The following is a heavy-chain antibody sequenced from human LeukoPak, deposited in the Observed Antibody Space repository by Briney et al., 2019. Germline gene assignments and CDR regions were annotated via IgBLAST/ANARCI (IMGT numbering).Heavy chain of an antibody. D-gene: IGHD2-15*01. CDR2: IIPIFGTA. CDR1: GGTFSSYA. CDR3: AVGYCSGGSSYSIDY. J-gene: IGHJ4*02. Sequence: SVKVSCKASGGTFSSYAISWVRQAPGQGLEWMGGIIPIFGTANYAQKFQGRVTITADESTSAAYMELSSLRSEDTAVYYCAVGYCSGGSSYSIDYWGQGTLVTVSS. V-gene: IGHV1-69*01.